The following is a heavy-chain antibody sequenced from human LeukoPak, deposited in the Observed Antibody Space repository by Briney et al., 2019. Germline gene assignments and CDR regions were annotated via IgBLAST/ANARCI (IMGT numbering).Heavy chain of an antibody. D-gene: IGHD2-21*02. J-gene: IGHJ6*02. CDR1: GYTLTELS. CDR3: ARAMEQQDSVVTAIRGPWDYYYYGMDV. V-gene: IGHV1-2*02. Sequence: ASVKVSCKVSGYTLTELSMHWVRQATGQGLEWMGWMNPNSGNTGYTQKFQGRVTMTRDTSISTAYMELSRLRSDDTAVYYCARAMEQQDSVVTAIRGPWDYYYYGMDVWGQGTTVTVSS. CDR2: MNPNSGNT.